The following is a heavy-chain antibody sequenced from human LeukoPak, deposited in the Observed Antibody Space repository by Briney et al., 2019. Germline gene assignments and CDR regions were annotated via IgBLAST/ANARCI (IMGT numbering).Heavy chain of an antibody. Sequence: SGTLSLTCSVSGYSISSGYYWGWIRQPPGKGLEWIGSIFHSGRVYYSPSLTSRVTISVDTSKNQFSLKVMSVTAADTAVYYCARDDYGGNHKHWGQGTLVTVSS. CDR1: GYSISSGYY. CDR2: IFHSGRV. J-gene: IGHJ1*01. V-gene: IGHV4-38-2*02. D-gene: IGHD4-23*01. CDR3: ARDDYGGNHKH.